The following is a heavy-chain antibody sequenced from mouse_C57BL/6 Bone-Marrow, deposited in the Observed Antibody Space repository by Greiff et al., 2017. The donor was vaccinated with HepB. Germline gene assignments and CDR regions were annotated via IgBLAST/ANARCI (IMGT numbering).Heavy chain of an antibody. CDR1: GFTFSDYY. Sequence: LQESGGGLVQPGGSLKLSCAASGFTFSDYYMYWVRQTPEKRLEWVAYISNGGGSTYYPDTVKGRVTISRDNAKNTLYLQMSRLKSEDTAMYYCARQVGLSWDWFAYWGQGTLVTVSA. D-gene: IGHD3-3*01. J-gene: IGHJ3*01. CDR2: ISNGGGST. CDR3: ARQVGLSWDWFAY. V-gene: IGHV5-12*01.